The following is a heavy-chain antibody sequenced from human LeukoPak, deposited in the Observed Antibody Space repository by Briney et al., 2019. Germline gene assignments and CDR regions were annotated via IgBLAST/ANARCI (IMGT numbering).Heavy chain of an antibody. J-gene: IGHJ4*02. CDR1: GFTFSNAW. D-gene: IGHD5/OR15-5a*01. CDR3: TTVDIVSSLNY. CDR2: IKSKTDGGTT. V-gene: IGHV3-15*01. Sequence: PGGSLRLSCAASGFTFSNAWVSWVRQAPGKGLEWVGRIKSKTDGGTTDYAAPVKGRFTISRDDSKNTLCLQMNSLKTEDTAVYYCTTVDIVSSLNYWGQGTLVTVSS.